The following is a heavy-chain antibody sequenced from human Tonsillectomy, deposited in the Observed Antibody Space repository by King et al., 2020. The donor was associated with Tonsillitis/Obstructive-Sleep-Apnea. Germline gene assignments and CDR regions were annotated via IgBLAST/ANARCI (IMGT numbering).Heavy chain of an antibody. J-gene: IGHJ3*02. CDR2: VYDSGST. CDR3: ARDLQWVVRGASDI. Sequence: VQLQESGPGLVKPSETLSLTCTVSGGSISSHYWNWLRQPPGKGLEWIGYVYDSGSTDYNPSLKSRVTLSLDTSKNQFSLRMTSVTDADTAVYYCARDLQWVVRGASDIWGQGTMVTVSS. V-gene: IGHV4-59*11. CDR1: GGSISSHY. D-gene: IGHD6-19*01.